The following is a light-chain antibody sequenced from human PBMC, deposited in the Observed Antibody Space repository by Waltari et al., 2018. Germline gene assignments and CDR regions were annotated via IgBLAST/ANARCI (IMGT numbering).Light chain of an antibody. V-gene: IGKV4-1*01. CDR3: QQYYSAPNT. J-gene: IGKJ2*01. CDR1: QSVFPTNNKNY. Sequence: DIVMTQSPDSLAVSLGERATLNCKSSQSVFPTNNKNYLAWYQQKPGHPPKLLIYWASTRESGVPDRFSGSGSGTDFTLAISSLQAEDVAVYYCQQYYSAPNTFGQGTNVEIK. CDR2: WAS.